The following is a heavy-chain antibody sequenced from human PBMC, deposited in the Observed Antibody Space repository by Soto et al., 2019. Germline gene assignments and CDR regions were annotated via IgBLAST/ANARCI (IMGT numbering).Heavy chain of an antibody. CDR1: GFTFSNYA. J-gene: IGHJ4*02. Sequence: EVQLLESGGGLVQPGGSLRLSCAASGFTFSNYAMTWVRQPAGKGLEWVSSISGPGGSTYYADSVKGRFTISRDDSKNTLYLQMNSLTAEDTALYYCARDERIAVAGTDNWGQGILVTVTS. V-gene: IGHV3-23*01. CDR3: ARDERIAVAGTDN. D-gene: IGHD6-19*01. CDR2: ISGPGGST.